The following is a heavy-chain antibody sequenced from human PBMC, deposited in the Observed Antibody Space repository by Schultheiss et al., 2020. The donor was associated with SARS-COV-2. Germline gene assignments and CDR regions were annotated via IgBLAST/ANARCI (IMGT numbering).Heavy chain of an antibody. CDR2: IQSTGST. D-gene: IGHD2-21*02. J-gene: IGHJ4*02. V-gene: IGHV4-4*07. Sequence: SETLSLTCTVSGGSISSYYWSWIRQPAGKGLEWIGRIQSTGSTDHNSSLKSRVTISVDTSKNQFSLKLSSVTAADTAVYYCARVYCGGDCYLPGPLYYFDYWGQGTLVTVAS. CDR3: ARVYCGGDCYLPGPLYYFDY. CDR1: GGSISSYY.